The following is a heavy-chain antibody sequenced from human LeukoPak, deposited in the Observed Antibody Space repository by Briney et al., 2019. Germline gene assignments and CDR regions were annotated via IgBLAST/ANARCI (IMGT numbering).Heavy chain of an antibody. V-gene: IGHV3-74*01. CDR1: GFTFSGYW. CDR2: INDEGSST. CDR3: AKTYVWYYFDY. Sequence: AGGSLRLSCATSGFTFSGYWMHWVRQVPGKGLMWVSRINDEGSSTNYADSVRGRLTISRDNSKNTLYLQMNSLRAEDTAVYYCAKTYVWYYFDYWGQGILVTVSS. J-gene: IGHJ4*02. D-gene: IGHD3-16*01.